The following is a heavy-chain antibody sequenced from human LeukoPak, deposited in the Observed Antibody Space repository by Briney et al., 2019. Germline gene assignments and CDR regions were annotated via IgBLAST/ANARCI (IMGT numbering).Heavy chain of an antibody. D-gene: IGHD3-22*01. V-gene: IGHV3-48*02. CDR3: ARRGVVVTHFDY. Sequence: GGSLRLSCAASGFTFNTYSMSWVRQAPGKGLEWVSYISSSNSAIYYADSVKGRFTISRDNAKNSLYLQMNSLRDEDTAVYYCARRGVVVTHFDYWGQGTLVTVSS. CDR1: GFTFNTYS. CDR2: ISSSNSAI. J-gene: IGHJ4*02.